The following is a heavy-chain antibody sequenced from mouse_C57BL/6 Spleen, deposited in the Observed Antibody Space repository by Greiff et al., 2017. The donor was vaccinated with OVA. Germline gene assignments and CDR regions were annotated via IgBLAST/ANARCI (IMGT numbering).Heavy chain of an antibody. CDR2: ISSGSSTI. D-gene: IGHD1-1*01. V-gene: IGHV5-17*01. CDR3: ARNPSYYYGTSGGYFDV. J-gene: IGHJ1*03. Sequence: EVKLVESGGGLVKPGGSLKLSCAASGFTFSDYGMHWVRQAPEKGLEWVAYISSGSSTIYYADTVKGRFTISRDNAKNTLFLQMTSLRSEDTAMYYCARNPSYYYGTSGGYFDVWGTGTTVTVSS. CDR1: GFTFSDYG.